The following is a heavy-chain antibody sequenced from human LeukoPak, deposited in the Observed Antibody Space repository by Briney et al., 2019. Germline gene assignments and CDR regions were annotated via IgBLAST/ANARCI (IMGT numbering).Heavy chain of an antibody. V-gene: IGHV1-8*01. CDR2: MRPKSGTS. J-gene: IGHJ4*02. CDR1: GYTFSEYD. CDR3: ARGPPESTSSDY. D-gene: IGHD2-2*01. Sequence: GASVKVSCKASGYTFSEYDINWVRQAAGQGLGWIGWMRPKSGTSGFAQKFQGRVTMTRSTSISTAYMEMESLTSEDTAVYYCARGPPESTSSDYWGKGTLVTVSS.